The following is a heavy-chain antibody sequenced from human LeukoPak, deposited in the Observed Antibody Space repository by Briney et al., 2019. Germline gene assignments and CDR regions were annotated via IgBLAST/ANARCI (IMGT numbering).Heavy chain of an antibody. Sequence: PGGSLRLSCTASGSTFSSYWMHWVRQAPGKGLVWVSRIHSDGSTTSYADSVKGRFTISRDNAKNTLYLQMNSLRAEDAAVYYCARRAGSAESHSIDYWGQGTLVTVSS. CDR3: ARRAGSAESHSIDY. V-gene: IGHV3-74*01. J-gene: IGHJ4*02. D-gene: IGHD3-10*01. CDR1: GSTFSSYW. CDR2: IHSDGSTT.